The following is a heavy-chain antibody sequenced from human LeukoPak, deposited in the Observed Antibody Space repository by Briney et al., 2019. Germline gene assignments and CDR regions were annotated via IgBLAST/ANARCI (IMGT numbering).Heavy chain of an antibody. J-gene: IGHJ6*03. D-gene: IGHD3-10*01. V-gene: IGHV3-21*01. Sequence: GGSLRLSCAASGFTFSSYSMNWVRQAPGKGLEWVSSISSSSSYIYYADLVKGRFTISRDNAKNSLYLQMNSLRAEDTAVYYCASERSYYYYYMDVWGKGTTVTVSS. CDR3: ASERSYYYYYMDV. CDR1: GFTFSSYS. CDR2: ISSSSSYI.